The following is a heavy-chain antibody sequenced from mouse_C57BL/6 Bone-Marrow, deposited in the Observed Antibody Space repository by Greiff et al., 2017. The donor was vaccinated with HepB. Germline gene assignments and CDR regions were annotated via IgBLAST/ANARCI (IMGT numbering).Heavy chain of an antibody. D-gene: IGHD1-1*01. CDR2: INYDGSST. CDR1: GFTFSDYY. CDR3: ARLYGSSLAWFAY. J-gene: IGHJ3*01. V-gene: IGHV5-16*01. Sequence: EVKLVESEGGLVQPGSSMKLSCTASGFTFSDYYMAWVRQVPEKGLEWVANINYDGSSTYYLDSLKSRFIISRDNAKNILYLQMSSLKSEDTATYYFARLYGSSLAWFAYWGQGTLVTVSA.